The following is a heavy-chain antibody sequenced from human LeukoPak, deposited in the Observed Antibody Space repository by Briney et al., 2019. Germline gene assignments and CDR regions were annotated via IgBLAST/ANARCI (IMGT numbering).Heavy chain of an antibody. Sequence: GGSLRLSCAASGFTVSSNYMSWVRQAPGKGLEWVSVIYSGGSTYYADSVKGRFTISRDNSKNTLYLQMNSLRAEDTAVYYCARDGGGIVVVPVNWGQGTLVTVSS. CDR1: GFTVSSNY. CDR3: ARDGGGIVVVPVN. V-gene: IGHV3-53*01. D-gene: IGHD2-2*01. CDR2: IYSGGST. J-gene: IGHJ4*02.